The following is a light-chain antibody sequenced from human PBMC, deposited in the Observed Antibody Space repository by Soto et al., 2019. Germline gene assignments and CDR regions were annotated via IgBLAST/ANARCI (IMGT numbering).Light chain of an antibody. J-gene: IGLJ1*01. CDR3: QSYDSSLSGYV. CDR1: SSNIGAGYD. V-gene: IGLV1-40*01. Sequence: QSVLTQPPSVSGAPGQRVTISCTGSSSNIGAGYDVHWYQQLPGTAPKLLIYGNNNRPSGVPDRFSGSKSGTSASLAITGLQAEDEADYYCQSYDSSLSGYVFGTGTKV. CDR2: GNN.